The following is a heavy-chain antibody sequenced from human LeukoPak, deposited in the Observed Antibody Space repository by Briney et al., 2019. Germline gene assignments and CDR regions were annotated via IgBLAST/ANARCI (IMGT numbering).Heavy chain of an antibody. Sequence: GGSLRLSCAASGLTFSTYAMSCVRDAPGQGLEWVSTISGSGGGTHYADSVKGRFTISRDNTKDTLYLQMNSLRVEDKAVYYCAKETSDQRYWGQGTLVTVSS. CDR2: ISGSGGGT. V-gene: IGHV3-23*01. D-gene: IGHD6-6*01. CDR3: AKETSDQRY. J-gene: IGHJ4*02. CDR1: GLTFSTYA.